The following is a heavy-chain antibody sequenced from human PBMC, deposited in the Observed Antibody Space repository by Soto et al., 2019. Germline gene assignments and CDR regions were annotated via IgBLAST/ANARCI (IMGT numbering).Heavy chain of an antibody. CDR2: INWIGGST. CDR1: GFIFGAHA. Sequence: PGGSLRLSCAASGFIFGAHAMSWVRQAPGKGLEWVSAINWIGGSTNYADSMKGRFTISRDNAKNSLYLQMSSLRAEDTALYYCARRLEGNTGWIDYWGQGTLVTVSS. D-gene: IGHD3-3*01. V-gene: IGHV3-20*04. J-gene: IGHJ4*02. CDR3: ARRLEGNTGWIDY.